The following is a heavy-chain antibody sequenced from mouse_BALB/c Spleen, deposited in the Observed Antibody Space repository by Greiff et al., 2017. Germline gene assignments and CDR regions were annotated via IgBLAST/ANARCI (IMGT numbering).Heavy chain of an antibody. V-gene: IGHV1S137*01. Sequence: QVQLQQSGAELVRPGVSVKISCKGSGYTFTDYAMHWVKQSHAKSLEWIGVISTYYGDASYNQKFKGKATMTVDKSSSTAYMQLSSLTSEDSAVYYCARHYRYAMDYWGQGTSVTVSS. J-gene: IGHJ4*01. CDR1: GYTFTDYA. CDR2: ISTYYGDA. D-gene: IGHD2-14*01. CDR3: ARHYRYAMDY.